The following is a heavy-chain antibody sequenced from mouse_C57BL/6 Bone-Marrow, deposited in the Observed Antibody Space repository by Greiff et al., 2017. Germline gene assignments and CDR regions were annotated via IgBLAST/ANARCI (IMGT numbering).Heavy chain of an antibody. Sequence: QVQLQQPGAELVRPGTSVKLSCKASGYTFTSYWMHWVKQRPGQGLEWIGVIDPSDSYTNYNQQFKGKATLTVDTSSSTAYMPLSSLTSEVSAVYYCVYGYDGGLAYWGQVTLVTVSA. CDR3: VYGYDGGLAY. D-gene: IGHD2-2*01. J-gene: IGHJ3*01. CDR2: IDPSDSYT. V-gene: IGHV1-59*01. CDR1: GYTFTSYW.